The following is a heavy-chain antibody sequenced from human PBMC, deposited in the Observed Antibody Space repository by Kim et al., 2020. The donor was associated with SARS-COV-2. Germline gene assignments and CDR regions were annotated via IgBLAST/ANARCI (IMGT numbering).Heavy chain of an antibody. CDR2: ISYDGSNK. V-gene: IGHV3-30*18. Sequence: GGSLRLSCAASGFTFSSYGMHWLRQAPGKGLEWVAVISYDGSNKYYAYSVKGRFTISRDNSKNTLYLQMNSLRAEDTAVYYCAKDRGMYSSSWYDYYGMDVWGQGTTVTVSS. D-gene: IGHD6-13*01. CDR1: GFTFSSYG. CDR3: AKDRGMYSSSWYDYYGMDV. J-gene: IGHJ6*02.